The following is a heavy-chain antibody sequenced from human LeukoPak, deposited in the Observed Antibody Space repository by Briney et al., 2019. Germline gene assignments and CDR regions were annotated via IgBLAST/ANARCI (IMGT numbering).Heavy chain of an antibody. Sequence: GGSLSLSCAASGFTFSSYSMNWVRQAPGKGLEWVSYISSSSSTIYYADSVKGRFTISRDNAKNSLYLQMNSLRAEDTAVYYCARGRYDFWSGYYTFDYWGQGTLVTVSS. CDR3: ARGRYDFWSGYYTFDY. CDR1: GFTFSSYS. V-gene: IGHV3-48*04. D-gene: IGHD3-3*01. J-gene: IGHJ4*02. CDR2: ISSSSSTI.